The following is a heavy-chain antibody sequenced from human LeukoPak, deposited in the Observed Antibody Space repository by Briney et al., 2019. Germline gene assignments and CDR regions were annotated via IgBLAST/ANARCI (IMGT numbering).Heavy chain of an antibody. V-gene: IGHV1-2*02. CDR3: ARDGYYYVGNAFDV. CDR2: IDPNRGRT. J-gene: IGHJ3*01. D-gene: IGHD3-22*01. Sequence: ASVKVSCKASGYIFTDYFLHWVRQAPGQGLEWMGWIDPNRGRTQYAQKFQGGVTMTRDTSISTTYMEMNSLSSDDTAVYYCARDGYYYVGNAFDVWGQGTMVTVSS. CDR1: GYIFTDYF.